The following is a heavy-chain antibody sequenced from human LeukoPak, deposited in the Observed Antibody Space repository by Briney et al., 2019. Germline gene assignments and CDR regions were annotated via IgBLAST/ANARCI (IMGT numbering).Heavy chain of an antibody. CDR1: GGSISSYY. CDR2: IYYSGST. CDR3: ARHPSVGTGTGDY. D-gene: IGHD1-1*01. V-gene: IGHV4-59*08. J-gene: IGHJ4*02. Sequence: SETLSLTCTVSGGSISSYYWSWIRQPPGKGLEWIGYIYYSGSTNYNPSLKSRVTISVDTSKNQFSLKLSSVTAADTAVYYCARHPSVGTGTGDYWGQGTLVTVS.